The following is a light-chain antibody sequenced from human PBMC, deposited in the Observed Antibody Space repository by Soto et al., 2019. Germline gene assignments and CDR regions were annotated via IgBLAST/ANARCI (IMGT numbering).Light chain of an antibody. CDR3: QQYDNYSPT. J-gene: IGKJ1*01. V-gene: IGKV1-5*03. CDR1: QSIDIW. CDR2: EAS. Sequence: QMTQFPSTLSASVGDRVTITCRASQSIDIWLAWYQQKPAKVPKLLIYEASTLESGIPSRFSASGSGTEFTLTISSLQPDDFATYYCQQYDNYSPTFGQGTKVEIK.